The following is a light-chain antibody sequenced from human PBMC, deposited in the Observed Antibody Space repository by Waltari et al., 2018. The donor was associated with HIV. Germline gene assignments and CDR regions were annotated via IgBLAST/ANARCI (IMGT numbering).Light chain of an antibody. CDR1: RLTKFF. J-gene: IGLJ2*01. V-gene: IGLV3-19*01. CDR3: YCRDTSGDHRI. Sequence: SSELTQGPSVSVALGKRVTITCQGARLTKFFVRLYAQKPARAPLLPIYDKDRRPSGIPDRFSGTTSGNTAFLTITEAQAEDEADYYCYCRDTSGDHRIFGGGTSLTVL. CDR2: DKD.